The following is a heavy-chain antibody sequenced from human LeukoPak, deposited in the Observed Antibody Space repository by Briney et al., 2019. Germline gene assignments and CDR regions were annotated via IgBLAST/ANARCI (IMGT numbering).Heavy chain of an antibody. J-gene: IGHJ4*02. CDR1: GFTFSDYY. CDR3: ARGGFDLSSGLDY. D-gene: IGHD3-22*01. Sequence: GGSLRLSCAASGFTFSDYYMSWIRQAPGKGLEWVAYISNSGSSTNYADSVKGRFTISRDNSKNTLYLQMNSLRAEDTAVYYCARGGFDLSSGLDYWGQGTLVTVSS. V-gene: IGHV3-11*06. CDR2: ISNSGSST.